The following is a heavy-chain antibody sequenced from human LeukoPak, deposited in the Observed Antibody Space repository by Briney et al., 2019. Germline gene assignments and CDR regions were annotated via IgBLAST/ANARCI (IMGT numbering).Heavy chain of an antibody. CDR1: GFTFSSYA. D-gene: IGHD5-12*01. J-gene: IGHJ4*02. CDR3: ARNRLRAGSVIDY. V-gene: IGHV3-30*04. CDR2: ISYDGSKT. Sequence: GGSLRLSCAASGFTFSSYAMHWVRQAPGKGLEWVAVISYDGSKTYYADSVKGRFTISRDNSKNTLYLQMNSLRAEDTAVYYCARNRLRAGSVIDYWGQGTLVTVSS.